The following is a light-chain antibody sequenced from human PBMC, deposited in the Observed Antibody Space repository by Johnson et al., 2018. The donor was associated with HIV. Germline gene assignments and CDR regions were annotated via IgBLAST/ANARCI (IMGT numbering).Light chain of an antibody. J-gene: IGLJ1*01. CDR1: SSNIGNNY. V-gene: IGLV1-51*01. Sequence: QSVLTQAPSVSAAPGQKVTISCSGSSSNIGNNYVSWYQQLPGTAPKLLIYDNNKRPSGIPDRFSGSKSGTSATLGITGLQTGDEADYYCGTWDSSLSAYVFVTGTKVTVL. CDR3: GTWDSSLSAYV. CDR2: DNN.